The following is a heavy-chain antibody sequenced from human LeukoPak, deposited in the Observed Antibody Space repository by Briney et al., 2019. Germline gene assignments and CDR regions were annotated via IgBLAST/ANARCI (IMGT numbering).Heavy chain of an antibody. CDR2: ISSSSSYI. CDR1: GFIFSDHY. V-gene: IGHV3-11*06. CDR3: ARWIAVAGSRAWFDP. D-gene: IGHD6-19*01. J-gene: IGHJ5*02. Sequence: PGGSLRLSCAASGFIFSDHYLTWIRQAPGKGLEWVSSISSSSSYIYYADSVKGRFTISRDNAKNSLYLQMNSLRAEDTAVYYCARWIAVAGSRAWFDPWGQGTLVTVSS.